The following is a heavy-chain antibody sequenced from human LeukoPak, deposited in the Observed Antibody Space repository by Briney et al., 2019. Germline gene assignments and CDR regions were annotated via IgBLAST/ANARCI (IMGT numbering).Heavy chain of an antibody. CDR1: GFTFSSYG. Sequence: GGSLRLSCAASGFTFSSYGMHWVRQAPGKGLEWVAVIWYDGSNKYYADSVKGRFTIPRDNSKNTLYLQMNSLRAEDTAVYYCARDVPGGYGDPDRGDYWGQGTLVTVSS. J-gene: IGHJ4*02. CDR3: ARDVPGGYGDPDRGDY. D-gene: IGHD4-17*01. V-gene: IGHV3-33*01. CDR2: IWYDGSNK.